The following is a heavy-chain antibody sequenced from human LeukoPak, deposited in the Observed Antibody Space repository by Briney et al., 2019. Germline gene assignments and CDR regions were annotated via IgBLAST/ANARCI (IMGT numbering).Heavy chain of an antibody. CDR1: GGSISSNIYY. Sequence: PSETLSLTCTVSGGSISSNIYYWGWIRQPPGKGLEWIANIHYTGSTYYNPSLKSRVTISVDTSKNQFSLKVSSVTAADSAVYYCARRPSVLHAFDMWGQGTMVTVSS. V-gene: IGHV4-39*01. CDR3: ARRPSVLHAFDM. CDR2: IHYTGST. J-gene: IGHJ3*02. D-gene: IGHD4/OR15-4a*01.